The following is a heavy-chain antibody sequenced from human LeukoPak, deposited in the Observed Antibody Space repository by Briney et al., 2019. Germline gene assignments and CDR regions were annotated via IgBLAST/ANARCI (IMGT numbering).Heavy chain of an antibody. D-gene: IGHD2-8*01. CDR1: GFTLSNYA. J-gene: IGHJ6*02. CDR3: AKFHCTNGVCYSYYYGMDV. CDR2: ISGSGGST. Sequence: GGSLRLSCAASGFTLSNYAMSWVRQAPGKGLEWVSAISGSGGSTYYADSVKGRFTISRDNSKNTLYLQMNSLRAEDTAVYYCAKFHCTNGVCYSYYYGMDVWGQGTTVTVSS. V-gene: IGHV3-23*01.